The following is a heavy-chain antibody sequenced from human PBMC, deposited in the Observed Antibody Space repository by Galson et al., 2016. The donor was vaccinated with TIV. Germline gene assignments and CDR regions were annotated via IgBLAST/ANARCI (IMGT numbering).Heavy chain of an antibody. CDR2: IYWAGDK. CDR3: AVARGGGYNFKA. Sequence: PALVKPTQTLTLTCAFSGFPLSTRGEGVAWVRQPPGRALEWLALIYWAGDKRYSPSLKSRLTITKDTSKKQVVLTMANMDPLDTATYYCAVARGGGYNFKAWGQGTLVTVSS. D-gene: IGHD3-16*01. J-gene: IGHJ5*02. V-gene: IGHV2-5*02. CDR1: GFPLSTRGEG.